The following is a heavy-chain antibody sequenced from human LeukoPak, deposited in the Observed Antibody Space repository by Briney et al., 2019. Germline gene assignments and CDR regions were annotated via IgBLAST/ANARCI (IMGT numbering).Heavy chain of an antibody. Sequence: GGSLRLSCVASGFTFSNYWMNWVRQAPGKGLEWVANIKEDGSEKYYVDSVKGRFTISRDNAKNSLYLQMNSLRAEDTAVYYCARDYYWGQGTLVTVSS. V-gene: IGHV3-7*01. J-gene: IGHJ4*02. CDR3: ARDYY. CDR1: GFTFSNYW. CDR2: IKEDGSEK.